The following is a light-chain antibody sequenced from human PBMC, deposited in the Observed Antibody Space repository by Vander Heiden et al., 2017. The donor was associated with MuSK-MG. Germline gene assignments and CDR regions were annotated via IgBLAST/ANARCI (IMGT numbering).Light chain of an antibody. Sequence: DIQMTQPPSSLSASVGDRVTITCRASQGISSYLDWYQQKPGKAPKLLIYAASSLQSGVPSRFSGSGSGTDFTLTIRSLQPEDFATYYCQQIYNTPYTFGQGTKLEIK. CDR1: QGISSY. CDR3: QQIYNTPYT. J-gene: IGKJ2*01. CDR2: AAS. V-gene: IGKV1-39*01.